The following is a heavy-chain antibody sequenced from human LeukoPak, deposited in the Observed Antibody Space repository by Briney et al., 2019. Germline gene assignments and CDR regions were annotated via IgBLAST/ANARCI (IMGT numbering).Heavy chain of an antibody. J-gene: IGHJ4*02. V-gene: IGHV4-38-2*01. Sequence: PSETLSLTCAVSGYSISSGYYWGWIRQPPGKGLEWIGSIYHSGSTYYNPSLKSRVPISVDTTKDPFSWKLSSVTAADTAVFYCATYGGNDYSKFDYWGQGTLVTVSS. CDR3: ATYGGNDYSKFDY. CDR1: GYSISSGYY. D-gene: IGHD4-11*01. CDR2: IYHSGST.